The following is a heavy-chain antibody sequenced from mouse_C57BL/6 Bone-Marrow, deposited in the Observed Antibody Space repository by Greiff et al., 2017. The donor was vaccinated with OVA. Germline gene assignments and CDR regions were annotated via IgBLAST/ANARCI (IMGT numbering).Heavy chain of an antibody. J-gene: IGHJ1*03. Sequence: QVQLKESGPELVKPGASVKISCKASGYSFTSYYIHWVKQRPGQGLEWIGWIYPGSGNTKYNEKFKGKATLTADTSSSTAYMQLSSLTSEDSAVYYCARWIYYGNPYWYFDVWGTGTTVTVSS. CDR1: GYSFTSYY. D-gene: IGHD2-1*01. V-gene: IGHV1-66*01. CDR2: IYPGSGNT. CDR3: ARWIYYGNPYWYFDV.